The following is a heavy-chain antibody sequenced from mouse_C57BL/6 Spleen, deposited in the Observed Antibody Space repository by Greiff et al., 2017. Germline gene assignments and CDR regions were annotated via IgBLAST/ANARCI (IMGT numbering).Heavy chain of an antibody. Sequence: QVQLQQPGAELVKPGASVKLSCKASGYTFTSYWMHWVKQRPGQGLEWIGRIHPNSGSTNYNEKFKSKATLTVDTSSSTAYMQLSSLTSEDSAVYYCASAGGYYYFGFWGQGTTLTVSS. D-gene: IGHD1-1*02. J-gene: IGHJ2*01. V-gene: IGHV1-64*01. CDR2: IHPNSGST. CDR3: ASAGGYYYFGF. CDR1: GYTFTSYW.